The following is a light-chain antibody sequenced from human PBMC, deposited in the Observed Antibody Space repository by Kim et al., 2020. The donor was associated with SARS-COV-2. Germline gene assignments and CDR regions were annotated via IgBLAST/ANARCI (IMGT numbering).Light chain of an antibody. CDR3: QKCDSAPWT. CDR2: AAS. J-gene: IGKJ1*01. CDR1: HDISNY. V-gene: IGKV1-27*01. Sequence: ATVGDIVTITCRASHDISNYLAWFQLKPGKAPTLLIYAASALQPGVPSRFSGSGSGTDFTLTVTSLQPEDVATYYCQKCDSAPWTFGQGTKVDIK.